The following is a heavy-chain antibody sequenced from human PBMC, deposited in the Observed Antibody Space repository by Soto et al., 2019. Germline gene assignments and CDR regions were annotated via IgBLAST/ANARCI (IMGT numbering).Heavy chain of an antibody. Sequence: GVSLRVARAGCRFAFRSYTSNWARQAPGKGREWVSFISSSISTIYYAGSVEGRFTICRDNAKNSLYLKMNSLRAEETAVYYCARDLGDCSSTCCYDIGWDYWGQGSLVTVSS. CDR1: RFAFRSYT. J-gene: IGHJ4*02. V-gene: IGHV3-48*01. CDR2: ISSSISTI. CDR3: ARDLGDCSSTCCYDIGWDY. D-gene: IGHD2-2*01.